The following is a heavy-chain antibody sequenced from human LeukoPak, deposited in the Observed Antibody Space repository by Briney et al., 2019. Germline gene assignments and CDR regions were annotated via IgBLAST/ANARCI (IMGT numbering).Heavy chain of an antibody. Sequence: SETLSLTCTVSGGSISSYYWSWIRQPAGKGLEWIGRIYTGGSTNYNPSLKSRVTMSVDTSKNQFSLKLSSVTAADTAVYYCARDCSSTSCQKIYYYYYGMDVWGQGTTVTVSS. CDR1: GGSISSYY. J-gene: IGHJ6*02. CDR2: IYTGGST. V-gene: IGHV4-4*07. CDR3: ARDCSSTSCQKIYYYYYGMDV. D-gene: IGHD2-2*01.